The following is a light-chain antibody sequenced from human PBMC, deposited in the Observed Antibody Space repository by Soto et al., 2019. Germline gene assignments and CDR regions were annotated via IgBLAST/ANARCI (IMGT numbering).Light chain of an antibody. Sequence: MVLTQSPGTLSLSLGERATLSCRASQSLRTKSLAWYQQKPGQAPRLLISGVYSRAAGIPDRFSGSGSGTDGTITISRLEQEDGAVYYCQQYDTSPRTFCQGTKVDIK. CDR1: QSLRTKS. V-gene: IGKV3-20*01. CDR2: GVY. CDR3: QQYDTSPRT. J-gene: IGKJ1*01.